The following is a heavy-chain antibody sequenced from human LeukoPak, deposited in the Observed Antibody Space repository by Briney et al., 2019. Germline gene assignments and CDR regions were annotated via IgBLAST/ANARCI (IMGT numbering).Heavy chain of an antibody. Sequence: GGSLRLSCAASGFTFSSYSMNWVRQAPGKGLEWVSSISSSSSYIYYADSVKGRFTISRDNAKNSLYLQMNSLRAEDTAVYYCAKDLLAVAGYQFDYWGRGTLVSVSS. CDR3: AKDLLAVAGYQFDY. D-gene: IGHD6-19*01. CDR2: ISSSSSYI. V-gene: IGHV3-21*04. CDR1: GFTFSSYS. J-gene: IGHJ4*02.